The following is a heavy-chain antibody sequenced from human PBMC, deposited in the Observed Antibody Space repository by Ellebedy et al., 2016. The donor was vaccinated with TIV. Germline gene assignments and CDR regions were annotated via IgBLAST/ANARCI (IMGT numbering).Heavy chain of an antibody. CDR1: GFTFSSYA. CDR2: ISYDESNK. J-gene: IGHJ4*02. CDR3: ARDMNYYDSRLDY. Sequence: GGSLRLSXAASGFTFSSYAMHWVRQAPGKGLEWVAIISYDESNKFYADSVKGRFIVSRDNSKNTLYLHMNSLRAEDTAMYYCARDMNYYDSRLDYWGQGTLVTVSS. D-gene: IGHD3-22*01. V-gene: IGHV3-30*04.